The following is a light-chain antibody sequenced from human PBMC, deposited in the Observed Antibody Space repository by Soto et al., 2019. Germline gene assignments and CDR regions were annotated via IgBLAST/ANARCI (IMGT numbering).Light chain of an antibody. J-gene: IGLJ1*01. CDR1: SSNVGTYNL. CDR3: SSYTITSAPV. V-gene: IGLV2-14*02. CDR2: EGS. Sequence: QSALTQPASVSGSPGQSITISCTGTSSNVGTYNLVSWYQQHSGKAPKLMIYEGSKRPSGVSNRFSGSKSGTTASLTISGLQAEDEADYYCSSYTITSAPVFGTGTKVTVL.